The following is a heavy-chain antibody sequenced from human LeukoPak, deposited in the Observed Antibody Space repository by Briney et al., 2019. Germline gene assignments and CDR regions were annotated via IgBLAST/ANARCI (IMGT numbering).Heavy chain of an antibody. J-gene: IGHJ3*02. CDR2: IIPIFGTA. Sequence: VASVKVSCKASGGTFSSYAISWVRQAPGQGLEWMGGIIPIFGTANYAQKFQGRVTITADASTSTAYMELSSLRSEDTAVYYCARAYRSLRITMVRGVIPTPDAFDIWGQGTMVTVSS. D-gene: IGHD3-10*01. V-gene: IGHV1-69*13. CDR3: ARAYRSLRITMVRGVIPTPDAFDI. CDR1: GGTFSSYA.